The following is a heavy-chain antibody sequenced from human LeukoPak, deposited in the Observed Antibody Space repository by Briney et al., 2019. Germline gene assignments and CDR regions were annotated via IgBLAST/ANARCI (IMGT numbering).Heavy chain of an antibody. CDR1: GGTFSSYA. V-gene: IGHV1-69*05. D-gene: IGHD3-3*01. Sequence: SVKVSCKASGGTFSSYAISWVRQAPGQGLEWMGGIIPIFGTANYAQKFQGRVTITTDESMSTAYMELSSLRSEDTAVYYCASASVTIFGVVIPEDYWGQGTLVTVSS. J-gene: IGHJ4*02. CDR3: ASASVTIFGVVIPEDY. CDR2: IIPIFGTA.